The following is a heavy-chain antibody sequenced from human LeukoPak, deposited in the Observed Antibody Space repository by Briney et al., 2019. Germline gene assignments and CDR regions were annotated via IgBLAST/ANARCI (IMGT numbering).Heavy chain of an antibody. CDR3: ARSNQADDY. V-gene: IGHV3-74*01. D-gene: IGHD1-14*01. CDR2: INPGGSST. CDR1: GFSFRRYW. Sequence: GGSLRLSCAASGFSFRRYWMHWVRHVPGKGVVWVSRINPGGSSTAYADSVKGRFTISRDNAKNTLYLQMDSLRAEDTAIYYCARSNQADDYWGQGTLVTVSS. J-gene: IGHJ4*02.